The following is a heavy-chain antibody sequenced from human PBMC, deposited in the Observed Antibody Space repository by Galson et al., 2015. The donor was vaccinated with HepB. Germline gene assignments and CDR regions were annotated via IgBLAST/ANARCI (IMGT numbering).Heavy chain of an antibody. J-gene: IGHJ4*02. V-gene: IGHV3-30*18. CDR2: ISYDGSNK. CDR1: GFTFSSYS. CDR3: AQGALYSGYDYWGDY. Sequence: SLRLSCAASGFTFSSYSMHWVRQAPGKGLEWVAVISYDGSNKYYADSVKGRSTISRDNSKNTLYLQINSLRAEDTAVYYCAQGALYSGYDYWGDYWGQGTLVTVSS. D-gene: IGHD5-12*01.